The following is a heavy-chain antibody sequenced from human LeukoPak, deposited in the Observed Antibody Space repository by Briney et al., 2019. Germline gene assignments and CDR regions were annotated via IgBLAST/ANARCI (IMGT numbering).Heavy chain of an antibody. CDR1: GGSFSGYY. Sequence: SETLSLTCAVYGGSFSGYYWSWIRQPPGKGLEWIGEINHSGSTNYNPSLKSRVTISVDTSKNQFSLKLSSVTAADTAVYYCARDHDILTGYSHFDYWGQGTLVTVSS. V-gene: IGHV4-34*01. D-gene: IGHD3-9*01. CDR2: INHSGST. J-gene: IGHJ4*02. CDR3: ARDHDILTGYSHFDY.